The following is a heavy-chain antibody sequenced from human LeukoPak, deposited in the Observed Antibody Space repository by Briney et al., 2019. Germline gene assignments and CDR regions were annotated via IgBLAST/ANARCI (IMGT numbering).Heavy chain of an antibody. J-gene: IGHJ4*02. D-gene: IGHD4-17*01. V-gene: IGHV3-48*03. CDR1: GFTFSSCE. CDR3: ARETLDYGVQLDY. CDR2: ISSSGSTT. Sequence: GGSLRLSCAASGFTFSSCEMNWVRQAPGKGLEWVSYISSSGSTTYYADSVKGRFTISRDNAKNSLYLQMNSLRAEDTAVYYCARETLDYGVQLDYWGQGTLVTVSS.